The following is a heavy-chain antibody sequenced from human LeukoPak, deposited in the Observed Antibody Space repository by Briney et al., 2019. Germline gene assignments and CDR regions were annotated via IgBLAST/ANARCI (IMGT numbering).Heavy chain of an antibody. CDR1: GDSTSRYY. Sequence: KPSETLSLTCTVSGDSTSRYYWSWIRQPPGKGLEWIAYMFYSGTTNYNPSLQSRVTISIDTSKNQFSLRLSSVTAADTAVYYCARHDPTPRDAFNIWGQGTMVAVSS. CDR3: ARHDPTPRDAFNI. V-gene: IGHV4-59*08. CDR2: MFYSGTT. J-gene: IGHJ3*02. D-gene: IGHD2-15*01.